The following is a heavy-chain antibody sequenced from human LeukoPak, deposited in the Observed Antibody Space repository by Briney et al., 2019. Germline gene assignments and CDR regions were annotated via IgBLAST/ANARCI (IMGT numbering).Heavy chain of an antibody. J-gene: IGHJ4*02. CDR3: ARASAAAGGDY. CDR1: GITFSTYN. D-gene: IGHD6-13*01. Sequence: GGSLRLSCAVSGITFSTYNMNWVRQAPGKGLEWVSSISTSSSYIFYADSVKGRFTISRDNAKNSLYLQMNSLRAEDTALYYCARASAAAGGDYWGQGTLVTVSS. CDR2: ISTSSSYI. V-gene: IGHV3-21*06.